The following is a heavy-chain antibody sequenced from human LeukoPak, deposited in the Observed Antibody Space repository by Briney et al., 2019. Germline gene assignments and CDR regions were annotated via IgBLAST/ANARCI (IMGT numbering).Heavy chain of an antibody. CDR2: IKQDGSEK. V-gene: IGHV3-7*01. CDR1: GFTFSSYW. J-gene: IGHJ6*03. CDR3: ARDHCSSTSCYTNYYYMDV. Sequence: WGSLRLSCAASGFTFSSYWMSWVRQAPGKGLEWGANIKQDGSEKYYVDSVKGRFTISRDNAKNSLYLQMNSLRAEDTAVYYCARDHCSSTSCYTNYYYMDVWGKGTTVTVSS. D-gene: IGHD2-2*02.